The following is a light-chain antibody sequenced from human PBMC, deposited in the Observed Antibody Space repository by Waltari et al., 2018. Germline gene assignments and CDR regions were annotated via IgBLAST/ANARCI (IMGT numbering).Light chain of an antibody. CDR2: EGS. Sequence: QSALTQPASASGSPAQPITISCTGTCHDVGNYNLASWYQQHPGKAPQLIVCEGSKRPSGVSNRFSGSKFGNTASLTISGLQAEDEADYYCCSYAAYSPVLFGGGTKVTVL. CDR1: CHDVGNYNL. V-gene: IGLV2-23*01. CDR3: CSYAAYSPVL. J-gene: IGLJ2*01.